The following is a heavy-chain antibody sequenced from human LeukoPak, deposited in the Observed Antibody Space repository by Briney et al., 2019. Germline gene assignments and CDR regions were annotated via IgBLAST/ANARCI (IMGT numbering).Heavy chain of an antibody. CDR2: ISYSGGT. Sequence: PSETLSLTCTVSGGSISSSSYYWGWIRQPPGKGLEWIGSISYSGGTYYNPSLKSRVTISVDTSKNQFSLRLSSVTAADTAVYYCARLYCSTISRSRAEYFQHWGQGTLVTVSS. D-gene: IGHD2-2*01. V-gene: IGHV4-39*01. J-gene: IGHJ1*01. CDR1: GGSISSSSYY. CDR3: ARLYCSTISRSRAEYFQH.